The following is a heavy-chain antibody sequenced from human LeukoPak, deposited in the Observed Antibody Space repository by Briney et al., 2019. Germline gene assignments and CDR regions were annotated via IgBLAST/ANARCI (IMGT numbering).Heavy chain of an antibody. J-gene: IGHJ6*04. CDR3: TTVLYYYGSGGATYYYYGMDV. Sequence: GGSLRLSCAASGFTFSSYSMNWVRQAPGKRLEWVGRIKSKTDGGTTDYAAPVKARFTISRDDSKNTLYLQMNSLKTEDTAVYYCTTVLYYYGSGGATYYYYGMDVWGKGTTVTVSS. D-gene: IGHD3-10*01. CDR1: GFTFSSYS. CDR2: IKSKTDGGTT. V-gene: IGHV3-15*01.